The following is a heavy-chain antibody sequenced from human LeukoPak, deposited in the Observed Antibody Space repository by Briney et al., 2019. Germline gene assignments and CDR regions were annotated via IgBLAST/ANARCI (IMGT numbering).Heavy chain of an antibody. CDR2: IYPGDSDT. J-gene: IGHJ5*02. Sequence: GESLKISCKGSGYSFTSYWIGWVRQMPGKGLEWMGIIYPGDSDTRYSPSFQGQVTISADKSISTAYLQWSSLKASDTAMYYCARQDSPRYCSSTSCYRPWFDPWGQGTLGTVSS. CDR1: GYSFTSYW. CDR3: ARQDSPRYCSSTSCYRPWFDP. D-gene: IGHD2-2*01. V-gene: IGHV5-51*01.